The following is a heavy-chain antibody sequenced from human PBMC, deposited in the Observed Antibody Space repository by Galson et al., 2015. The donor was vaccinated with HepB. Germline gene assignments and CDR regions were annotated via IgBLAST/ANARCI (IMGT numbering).Heavy chain of an antibody. CDR3: ARQTSPTFIAGTGTGAFDI. D-gene: IGHD1-1*01. CDR1: EFSFTSYW. J-gene: IGHJ3*02. CDR2: IYPGDSDI. V-gene: IGHV5-51*01. Sequence: QSGAEVKKPGESLEISCKGSEFSFTSYWIGWVRQMPGKGLEWMGIIYPGDSDIRYNPSFQGLVTISADKSIGTAYLQWSSLKASDTAMYYCARQTSPTFIAGTGTGAFDIWGQGTTVIVSS.